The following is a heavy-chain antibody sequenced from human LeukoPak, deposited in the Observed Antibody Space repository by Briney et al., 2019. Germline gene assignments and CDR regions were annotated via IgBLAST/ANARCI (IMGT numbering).Heavy chain of an antibody. V-gene: IGHV1-58*01. D-gene: IGHD3-22*01. Sequence: SVKVSCKASGFTFTSSAVQWVRQARGQRLEWIGWIVVGSGNTNYAQKFQERVTITRDMSTSTAYTELSSLRSEDTAVYYCAASPDYYDSSGYSYYFDYWGQGTLVTVSS. CDR2: IVVGSGNT. CDR3: AASPDYYDSSGYSYYFDY. J-gene: IGHJ4*02. CDR1: GFTFTSSA.